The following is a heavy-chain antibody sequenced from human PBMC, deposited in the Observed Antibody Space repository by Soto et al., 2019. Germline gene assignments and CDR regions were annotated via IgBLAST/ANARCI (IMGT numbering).Heavy chain of an antibody. J-gene: IGHJ3*02. CDR1: GFTFSSYA. CDR3: ARDSRITMIVVVPGAFDI. V-gene: IGHV3-30-3*01. D-gene: IGHD3-22*01. CDR2: ISYDGSNK. Sequence: GGSLRLSCAASGFTFSSYAMHWVRQAPGKGLEWVAVISYDGSNKYYADSVKGRFTISRDNSKNTLYLQMNSLRAEDTAVYYCARDSRITMIVVVPGAFDIWGQGTMVTVSS.